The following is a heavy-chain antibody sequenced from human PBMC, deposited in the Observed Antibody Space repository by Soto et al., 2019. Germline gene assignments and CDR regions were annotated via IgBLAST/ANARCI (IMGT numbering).Heavy chain of an antibody. Sequence: SETLSLTCTVSGGSISSGDYYWSWIRQPPGKGLEWIGYIYYSGSTYYNPSLKSRVTISVDTSKNQFSLKLSSVTAADTAVYYCASEYYYDSSGYYSDAFDIWGQGTMVT. J-gene: IGHJ3*02. D-gene: IGHD3-22*01. V-gene: IGHV4-30-4*01. CDR2: IYYSGST. CDR3: ASEYYYDSSGYYSDAFDI. CDR1: GGSISSGDYY.